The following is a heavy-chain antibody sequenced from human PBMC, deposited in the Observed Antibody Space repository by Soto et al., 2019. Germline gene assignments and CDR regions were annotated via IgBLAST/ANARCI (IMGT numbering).Heavy chain of an antibody. J-gene: IGHJ5*02. D-gene: IGHD6-13*01. CDR1: GGSFSGYY. CDR3: ARAPDSSSWAVVWFDP. Sequence: QVQLQQWGAGLLKPSETLSLTCAVYGGSFSGYYWSWIRQPPGKGLEWIGEINHSGSTNYNPSLKSRVTIAVDTSKNQFSLKLSSVTAADTAVYYCARAPDSSSWAVVWFDPWGQGTLVTVSS. CDR2: INHSGST. V-gene: IGHV4-34*01.